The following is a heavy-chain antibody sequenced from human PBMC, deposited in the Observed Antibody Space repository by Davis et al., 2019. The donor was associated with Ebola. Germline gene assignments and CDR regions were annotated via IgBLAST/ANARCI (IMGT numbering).Heavy chain of an antibody. D-gene: IGHD3-22*01. Sequence: GESLKISCVASGFSFSGAAMHWVRQAPGKGLEWVGRIRGKTKNYATAYAESVKGRFTISRDDGKNTAYLQMYSLKSEDAAVYYCTTLIDFWGQGTLVTVSS. CDR2: IRGKTKNYAT. CDR1: GFSFSGAA. J-gene: IGHJ4*02. V-gene: IGHV3-73*01. CDR3: TTLIDF.